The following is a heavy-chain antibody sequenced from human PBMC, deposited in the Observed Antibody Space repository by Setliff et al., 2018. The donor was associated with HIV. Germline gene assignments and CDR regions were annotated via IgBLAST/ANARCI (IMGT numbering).Heavy chain of an antibody. CDR2: INHSGST. J-gene: IGHJ4*02. D-gene: IGHD3-10*01. CDR1: VESFSGFY. Sequence: SETLSLTCAVYVESFSGFYWSWIRQPPGKGLEWIGEINHSGSTNYNPSLKSRVTISVDTSKNRFSLKLSFVTAADTAVYYCARGWFGGYYFDYWGQGTLVTVSS. V-gene: IGHV4-34*01. CDR3: ARGWFGGYYFDY.